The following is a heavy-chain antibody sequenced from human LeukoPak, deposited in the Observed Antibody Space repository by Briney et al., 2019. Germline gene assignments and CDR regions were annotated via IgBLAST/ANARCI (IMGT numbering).Heavy chain of an antibody. J-gene: IGHJ4*02. Sequence: SVKVSCKASGGAFSSYAISWVRQAPGQGLEWMGRIIPIFGTANYAQKFQGRVTITADESTSTAYMELSSLRSEDTAVYYCARSRIAAAGPDYWGQGTLVTVSS. CDR2: IIPIFGTA. CDR1: GGAFSSYA. V-gene: IGHV1-69*13. D-gene: IGHD6-13*01. CDR3: ARSRIAAAGPDY.